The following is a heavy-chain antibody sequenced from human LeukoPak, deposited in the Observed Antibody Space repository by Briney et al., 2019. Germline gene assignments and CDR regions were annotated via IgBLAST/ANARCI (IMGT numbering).Heavy chain of an antibody. CDR2: FDPEDGET. D-gene: IGHD3-10*01. V-gene: IGHV1-24*01. J-gene: IGHJ4*02. Sequence: ASVKVSCKASGYTFTGYYMHWVRQAPGKGLEWMGGFDPEDGETIYAQKFQGRVTMTEDTSTDTAYMELSSLRSEDTAVYYCATVAMVRGPPPDWGQGTLVTVSS. CDR1: GYTFTGYY. CDR3: ATVAMVRGPPPD.